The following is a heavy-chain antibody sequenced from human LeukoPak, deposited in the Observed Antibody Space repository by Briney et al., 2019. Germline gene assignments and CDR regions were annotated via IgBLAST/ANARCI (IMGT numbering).Heavy chain of an antibody. V-gene: IGHV3-23*01. CDR3: ANNRGYSGSYGILY. D-gene: IGHD5-12*01. Sequence: PGGSLRLSCTASEFTFSNYAMTWVRQAPGKGLEWVSAISGSGSNTYYADSVKGRLTVSRDNSKNTLYLQMNSLRAEDTAVYYCANNRGYSGSYGILYWGQGTPVTVSS. J-gene: IGHJ4*02. CDR2: ISGSGSNT. CDR1: EFTFSNYA.